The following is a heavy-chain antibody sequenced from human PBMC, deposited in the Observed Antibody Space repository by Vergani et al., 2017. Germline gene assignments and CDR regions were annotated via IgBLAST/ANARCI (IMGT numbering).Heavy chain of an antibody. CDR2: INHSGST. CDR1: GGSFSGYY. J-gene: IGHJ6*02. D-gene: IGHD2-15*01. V-gene: IGHV4-34*01. CDR3: ARLGCSGGSCYDYYYGMDV. Sequence: QVQLQQWGAGLSKPSETLSLTCAVYGGSFSGYYWSWIRQPPGKGLEWIGEINHSGSTNYNPSLKSRVTISVDTSKNQFSLKLSSVTAADTAVYYCARLGCSGGSCYDYYYGMDVWGQGTTVTVSS.